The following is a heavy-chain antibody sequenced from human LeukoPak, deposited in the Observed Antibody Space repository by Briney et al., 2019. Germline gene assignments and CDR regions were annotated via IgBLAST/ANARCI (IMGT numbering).Heavy chain of an antibody. CDR3: ARLVDTAMWAYNYYYGMDV. Sequence: PGGSLRLSCAASGFTFSSYSMNWVRQAPGKGLEWVSYISSSSSTIYYADSVKGRFTISRDNAKNSLYLQMNSLRAEDTAVYYCARLVDTAMWAYNYYYGMDVWGQGTTVTVSS. V-gene: IGHV3-48*04. J-gene: IGHJ6*02. CDR1: GFTFSSYS. CDR2: ISSSSSTI. D-gene: IGHD5-18*01.